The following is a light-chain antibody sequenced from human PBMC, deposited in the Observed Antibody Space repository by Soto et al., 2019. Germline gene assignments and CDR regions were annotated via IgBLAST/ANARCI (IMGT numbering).Light chain of an antibody. CDR3: QHYGNSPPYT. CDR2: GAS. Sequence: IVLTQSPGTLSLSPGERATLSCRASQRVSSTYLAWYHHKPGQAPRLLIYGASRRATGVPDRFSGGGFGTDFPLTITILEPEDFAVYYCQHYGNSPPYTFGQGTKLEI. CDR1: QRVSSTY. J-gene: IGKJ2*01. V-gene: IGKV3-20*01.